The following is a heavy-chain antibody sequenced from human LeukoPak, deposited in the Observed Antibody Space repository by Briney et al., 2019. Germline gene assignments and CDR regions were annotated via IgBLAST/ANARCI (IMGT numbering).Heavy chain of an antibody. CDR1: AGSFCVYY. Sequence: SETLSLTCADYAGSFCVYYWIWIRQPPGKGLEWIGEISHSGSINYNPSLKSRVIISVDTSKNQFSLKLSSVTAADTAVYYCAREITRWGQGTLVTVSS. CDR3: AREITR. CDR2: ISHSGSI. V-gene: IGHV4-34*01. J-gene: IGHJ4*02. D-gene: IGHD3-16*01.